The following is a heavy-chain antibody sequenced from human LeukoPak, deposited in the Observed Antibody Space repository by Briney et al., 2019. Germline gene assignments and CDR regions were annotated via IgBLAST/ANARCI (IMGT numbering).Heavy chain of an antibody. V-gene: IGHV3-33*01. J-gene: IGHJ4*02. D-gene: IGHD3-22*01. CDR3: AREGWEYYYDSSGYHPYYFDY. Sequence: GSLRLSCAASGFTFSSYGMHWVRQAPGKGLEWVAVIWYDGSNKYYADSVKGRFTISRDNSKNTLYLQMNSLRAEDTAVYYCAREGWEYYYDSSGYHPYYFDYWGQGTLVTVSS. CDR2: IWYDGSNK. CDR1: GFTFSSYG.